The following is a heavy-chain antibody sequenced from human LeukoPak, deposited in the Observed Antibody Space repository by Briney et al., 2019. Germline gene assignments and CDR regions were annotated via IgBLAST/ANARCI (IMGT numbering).Heavy chain of an antibody. D-gene: IGHD4-11*01. Sequence: GGSLGLSCAASGFTFRNYVIHWVRQAPGKGLEWVAVTSSDLNVKLYADSVKGRFTISRDNSNNTLYLQMNSLRAEDTAVYYCAKLTTSWGQGTLVTVSS. CDR3: AKLTTS. V-gene: IGHV3-30-3*01. J-gene: IGHJ4*02. CDR2: TSSDLNVK. CDR1: GFTFRNYV.